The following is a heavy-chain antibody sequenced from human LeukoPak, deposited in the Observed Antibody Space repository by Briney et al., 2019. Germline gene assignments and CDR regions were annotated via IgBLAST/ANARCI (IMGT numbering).Heavy chain of an antibody. J-gene: IGHJ4*02. CDR3: ARSVWYFDSSTFYYFDS. CDR1: GFPFSSHG. V-gene: IGHV3-21*01. CDR2: ISPGGPT. Sequence: GSLRLSCAGSGFPFSSHGMNWVRQAPGKGLEWVSGISPGGPTYYADSLKGRFTISRENAKNSLYLQMNSLRGEDTAVYYCARSVWYFDSSTFYYFDSWGQGTLVTVSS. D-gene: IGHD3-9*01.